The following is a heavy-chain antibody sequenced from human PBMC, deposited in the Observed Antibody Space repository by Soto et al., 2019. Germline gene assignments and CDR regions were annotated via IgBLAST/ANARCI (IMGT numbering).Heavy chain of an antibody. D-gene: IGHD6-13*01. CDR3: AREVGSSSHSYYYMDV. J-gene: IGHJ6*03. CDR1: GDSVSSNSAA. CDR2: TYYRSKWYN. Sequence: QSPTLSLTCAISGDSVSSNSAAWNWIRQSPSRGLEWLGRTYYRSKWYNDYAVSVKSRITINPDTSKNQFSLQLNSVTPEDTAVYYCAREVGSSSHSYYYMDVWGKGTTVTVSS. V-gene: IGHV6-1*01.